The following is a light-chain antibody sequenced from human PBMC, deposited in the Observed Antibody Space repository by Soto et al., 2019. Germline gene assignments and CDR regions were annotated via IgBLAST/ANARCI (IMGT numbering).Light chain of an antibody. CDR1: SSDVGGYNY. CDR2: EIS. CDR3: TSYTSSSTWV. J-gene: IGLJ3*02. V-gene: IGLV2-14*01. Sequence: QSALTQPASVSGSPGQSITISCTGTSSDVGGYNYVSWYQQHPGNVPKLMIYEISNRPSGVSNRFSGSKSGNTASLTISGHQAEDEADYHCTSYTSSSTWVFGGGTKLTVL.